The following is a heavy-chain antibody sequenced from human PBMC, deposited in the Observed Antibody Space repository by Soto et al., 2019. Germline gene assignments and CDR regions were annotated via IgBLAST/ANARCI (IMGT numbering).Heavy chain of an antibody. CDR2: IYYSGST. CDR1: GCSISSYY. D-gene: IGHD2-15*01. V-gene: IGHV4-59*01. CDR3: ARGSTSYNYYTMDV. J-gene: IGHJ6*02. Sequence: SETLSLTCTVSGCSISSYYWSLIRQPPGKGLEWIGHIYYSGSTHYNPSLKSRVTISKDTSKNQFSLKLSSVTTADTAVYYCARGSTSYNYYTMDVWGRGTTVTVSS.